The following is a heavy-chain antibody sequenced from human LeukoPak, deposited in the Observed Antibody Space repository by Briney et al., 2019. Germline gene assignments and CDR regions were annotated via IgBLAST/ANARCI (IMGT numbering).Heavy chain of an antibody. D-gene: IGHD5-24*01. CDR1: GGSISSSSYY. CDR2: IYYSGST. V-gene: IGHV4-39*01. Sequence: SETLSLTCTVSGGSISSSSYYWGWIRQPPGKGLEWIGSIYYSGSTYYNPSLKSRVTISVDTSKSQFSLKLSSVTAADTAVYYCARHVRDGYNSIVPFDYWGQGTLVTVSS. J-gene: IGHJ4*02. CDR3: ARHVRDGYNSIVPFDY.